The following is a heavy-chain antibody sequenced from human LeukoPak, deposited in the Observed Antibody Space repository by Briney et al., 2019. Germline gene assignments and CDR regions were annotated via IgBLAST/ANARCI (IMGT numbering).Heavy chain of an antibody. CDR3: AKDVSQWLVCLNY. D-gene: IGHD6-19*01. V-gene: IGHV3-23*01. CDR2: ISAGGGTT. J-gene: IGHJ4*01. CDR1: GFTYNNYT. Sequence: PGRSLKLHCADSGFTYNNYTMSRVRQAPGKGLDWVSAISAGGGTTYYADSVKGRFTISRGHSNTTLYVQMNSLRAEDTAVYYCAKDVSQWLVCLNYRGHVVLVTVSS.